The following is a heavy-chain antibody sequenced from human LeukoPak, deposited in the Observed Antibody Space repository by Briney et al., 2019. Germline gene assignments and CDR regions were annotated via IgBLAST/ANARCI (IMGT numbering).Heavy chain of an antibody. J-gene: IGHJ4*02. CDR3: ASSGDYRFDY. CDR1: GGSFGGYY. D-gene: IGHD4-17*01. CDR2: INHSGST. Sequence: SETLSLTCAVYGGSFGGYYWSWIRQPPGKGLEWIGEINHSGSTNYNPSLKSRVTISVDTSKNQFSLKLSSVTAADTAVYYCASSGDYRFDYWGQGTLVTVSS. V-gene: IGHV4-34*01.